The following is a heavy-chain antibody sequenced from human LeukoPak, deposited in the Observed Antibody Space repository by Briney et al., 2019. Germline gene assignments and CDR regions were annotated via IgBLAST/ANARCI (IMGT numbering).Heavy chain of an antibody. J-gene: IGHJ3*02. CDR3: ARELGGYGGLYDAFDI. Sequence: EGSLRLSCAGSGFSFSSFAMTWVRQAPGKGREWVSTIYGGGTNTFYADSVKGRFTISRDDSKNMQFLEMDSLRPEDKAVYYCARELGGYGGLYDAFDIWGQGTMVTVSS. D-gene: IGHD4-23*01. V-gene: IGHV3-23*01. CDR2: IYGGGTNT. CDR1: GFSFSSFA.